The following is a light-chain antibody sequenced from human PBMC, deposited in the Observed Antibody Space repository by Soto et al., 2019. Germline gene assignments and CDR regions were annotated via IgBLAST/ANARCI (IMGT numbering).Light chain of an antibody. CDR3: QQYLAHPYS. J-gene: IGKJ2*01. CDR2: DAS. Sequence: IQMTQSPSTLSASVGDRVTITCXANQSLIRSLAWYQQKAGKSPSLLIYDASNLQSRVPASFSGSGSGTEFTLTISSLQPDDFATYYCQQYLAHPYSFGQGTKVDIK. CDR1: QSLIRS. V-gene: IGKV1-5*01.